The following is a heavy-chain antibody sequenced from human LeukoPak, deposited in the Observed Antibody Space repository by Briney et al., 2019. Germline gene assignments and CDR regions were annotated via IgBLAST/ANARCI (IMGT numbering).Heavy chain of an antibody. Sequence: SVKVSCKASGYPFIVYYIHWVRQAPGQGLEWMGCINPNSGGTKYAQKFQGRVTMTRDTSISTAYMELSSLRSDDTAVFYCARAQGSYYHVDFWGQGTLVTVSS. CDR2: INPNSGGT. CDR3: ARAQGSYYHVDF. D-gene: IGHD1-26*01. V-gene: IGHV1-2*02. J-gene: IGHJ4*02. CDR1: GYPFIVYY.